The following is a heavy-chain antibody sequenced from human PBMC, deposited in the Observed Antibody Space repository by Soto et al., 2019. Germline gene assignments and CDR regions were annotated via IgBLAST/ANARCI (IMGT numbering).Heavy chain of an antibody. Sequence: GGSLRLSCTASGFTFGGYGMSWFRQAPGKGLEWVGFIRSKAYGRTKEYAAYAQGRFTSSRDDYKSNAYLQINSMKNEDTAEYYCDREGIRNRFDYWGQGTLVTVSS. J-gene: IGHJ4*02. D-gene: IGHD2-21*01. CDR2: IRSKAYGRTK. V-gene: IGHV3-49*03. CDR1: GFTFGGYG. CDR3: DREGIRNRFDY.